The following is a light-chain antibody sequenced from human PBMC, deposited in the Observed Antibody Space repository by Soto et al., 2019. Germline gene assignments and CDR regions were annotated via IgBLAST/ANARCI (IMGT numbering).Light chain of an antibody. V-gene: IGKV3-15*01. Sequence: IVVTQSPATLSVSPWERATLSCRVSQSVRNKVAWYQHKPGQTPRVIIYDTSTRAAGIPARFSGSGYGTYFTLTISSLQSEDFAVYYCQQYNIWRSITFGQGTRLEIK. CDR2: DTS. J-gene: IGKJ5*01. CDR1: QSVRNK. CDR3: QQYNIWRSIT.